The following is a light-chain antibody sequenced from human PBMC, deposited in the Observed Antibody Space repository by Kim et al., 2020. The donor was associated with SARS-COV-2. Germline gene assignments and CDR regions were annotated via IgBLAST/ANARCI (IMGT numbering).Light chain of an antibody. V-gene: IGKV1-16*02. CDR1: QGINND. CDR3: QQYHGFPRT. J-gene: IGKJ2*01. CDR2: AAS. Sequence: KITKFPPYLSASVEDRVTITCRASQGINNDLAWFQQKQGKAPKSLIYAASSLQSGVPSKFSGSGSGTDFTLTISSLQPEDFATYYCQQYHGFPRTFGQGTKLEI.